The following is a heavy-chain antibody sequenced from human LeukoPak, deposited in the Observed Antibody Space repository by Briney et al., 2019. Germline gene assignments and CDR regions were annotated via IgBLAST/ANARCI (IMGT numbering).Heavy chain of an antibody. V-gene: IGHV3-21*01. CDR1: GFSFSSYS. CDR2: ISSSSSYI. J-gene: IGHJ4*02. CDR3: ARDRDKIVGAPGH. D-gene: IGHD1-26*01. Sequence: GGSLRLSCAASGFSFSSYSMNWVRQAPGKGLEWVASISSSSSYIYYADSVKGRFTISRDNAKNSLYPQMNSLSAEDTAVYYCARDRDKIVGAPGHWGQGTLVTVSS.